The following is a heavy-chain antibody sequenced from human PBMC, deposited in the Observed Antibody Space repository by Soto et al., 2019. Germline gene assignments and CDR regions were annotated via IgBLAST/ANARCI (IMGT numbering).Heavy chain of an antibody. V-gene: IGHV4-4*07. D-gene: IGHD1-26*01. CDR1: GGSIIAYY. Sequence: SETLSLTCTGSGGSIIAYYWSWVRQPAGKGLEWIGRIFTTGSTNYNPSLKSRVTMSVDTSKNHFSLQLSSVNAADTAVYFCARDLGTGGMDVWGQGTTVTVSS. CDR2: IFTTGST. CDR3: ARDLGTGGMDV. J-gene: IGHJ6*02.